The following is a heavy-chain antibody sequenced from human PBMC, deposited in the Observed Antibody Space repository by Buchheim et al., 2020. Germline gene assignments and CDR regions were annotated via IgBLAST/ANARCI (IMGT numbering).Heavy chain of an antibody. V-gene: IGHV3-33*01. J-gene: IGHJ4*02. CDR3: ARDTSGSGWYWDY. Sequence: QAQLVASGGGVVQPGGSLRLSCAASGFALSSYGIHWVRQAPGKGLEWVTGIWFDGRDQYYADSVKGRFTISRDNAENSVYLQMNSLRAEDTALYYCARDTSGSGWYWDYWGQGT. CDR1: GFALSSYG. D-gene: IGHD6-19*01. CDR2: IWFDGRDQ.